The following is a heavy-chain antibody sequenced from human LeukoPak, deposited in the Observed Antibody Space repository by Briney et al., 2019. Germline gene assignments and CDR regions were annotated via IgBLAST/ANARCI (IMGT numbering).Heavy chain of an antibody. V-gene: IGHV4-59*01. CDR3: ARDRDDFWSGYYTGNGWLY. J-gene: IGHJ4*02. Sequence: SETLSLTCTVSGGTISHYYWSWIRQPPGKGLEWIGYIYYSGSTNYNPSLKSRVTVSVDTSKNQFSLKLSSVTAADTAVYYCARDRDDFWSGYYTGNGWLYWGQGTLVTVSS. CDR1: GGTISHYY. CDR2: IYYSGST. D-gene: IGHD3-3*01.